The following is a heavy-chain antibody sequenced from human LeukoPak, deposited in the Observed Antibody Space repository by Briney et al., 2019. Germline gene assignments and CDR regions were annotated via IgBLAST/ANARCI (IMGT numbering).Heavy chain of an antibody. CDR2: IYYSGST. J-gene: IGHJ4*02. Sequence: PSETLSLTWPVSDPSISSYSWSWIRQPPGKGLEWIGHIYYSGSTNYNPSLKSRFTISVDTSKNQFSLQLRAVTAADTAVYYCARDGGYNSGWPYFDYWGQGTLVPVSS. CDR3: ARDGGYNSGWPYFDY. D-gene: IGHD6-19*01. V-gene: IGHV4-59*01. CDR1: DPSISSYS.